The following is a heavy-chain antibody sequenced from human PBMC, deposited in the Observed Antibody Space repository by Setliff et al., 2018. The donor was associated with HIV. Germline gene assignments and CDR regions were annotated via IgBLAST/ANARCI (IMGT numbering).Heavy chain of an antibody. CDR1: GGSINSTSYY. J-gene: IGHJ3*02. V-gene: IGHV4-39*07. D-gene: IGHD5-12*01. CDR3: ARAGGEMATIAGAFDI. CDR2: IYHTGST. Sequence: KPSETLSLTCTVSGGSINSTSYYRGWIRQPPGNGLEWIGSIYHTGSTYYKPSLKSRVTISVDTSKNQFSLKLSPVTAADTAVYYCARAGGEMATIAGAFDIWGQGTMVTVSS.